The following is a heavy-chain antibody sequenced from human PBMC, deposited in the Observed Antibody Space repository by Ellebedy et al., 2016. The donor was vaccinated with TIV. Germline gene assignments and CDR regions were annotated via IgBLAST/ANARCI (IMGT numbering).Heavy chain of an antibody. Sequence: GESLKISCKGSGYTFTTYWIGWVRQMPGKGLEWVGIIYPGDSDTRYSPSFQGQVTISADKSISTAYLQWTSLKASDTAMYYCASEYDSSGYFAFDIWGQGTKVTVSA. J-gene: IGHJ3*02. D-gene: IGHD3-22*01. V-gene: IGHV5-51*01. CDR2: IYPGDSDT. CDR3: ASEYDSSGYFAFDI. CDR1: GYTFTTYW.